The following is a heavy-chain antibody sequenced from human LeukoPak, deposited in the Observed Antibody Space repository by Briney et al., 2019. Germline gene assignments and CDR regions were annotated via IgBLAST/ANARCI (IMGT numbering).Heavy chain of an antibody. J-gene: IGHJ4*02. CDR2: FYADGST. D-gene: IGHD3-10*01. V-gene: IGHV3-66*01. CDR1: GFTFRSYT. CDR3: ARDSPAGTTWRSEPTFDY. Sequence: PGGSLRLSCAASGFTFRSYTMNWVRQAPGKGLEWVSVFYADGSTYYADSAKGRFTISRDNSKNTLYLQMNSLRAEDTAVYYCARDSPAGTTWRSEPTFDYWGQGTLVTVTS.